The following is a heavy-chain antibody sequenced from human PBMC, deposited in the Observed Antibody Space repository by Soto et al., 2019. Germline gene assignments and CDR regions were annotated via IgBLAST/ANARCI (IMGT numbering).Heavy chain of an antibody. CDR3: ARADPDASVGY. V-gene: IGHV4-59*01. Sequence: LSLTCTVSGGSMSSYYWTWLRQSPGRGLEWIGYISYSGSTYYNPSLKSRVTISADTSKNQFSLRMNSMIAADTAVYYCARADPDASVGYWGQGTLVTVSS. CDR1: GGSMSSYY. J-gene: IGHJ4*02. CDR2: ISYSGST. D-gene: IGHD2-15*01.